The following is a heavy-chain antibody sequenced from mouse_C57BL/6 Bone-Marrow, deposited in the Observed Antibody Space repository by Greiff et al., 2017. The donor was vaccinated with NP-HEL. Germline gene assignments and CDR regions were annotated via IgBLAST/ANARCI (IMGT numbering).Heavy chain of an antibody. J-gene: IGHJ2*01. CDR2: IDPENGDT. V-gene: IGHV14-4*01. D-gene: IGHD1-1*02. Sequence: EVQLQQSGAELVRPGASVKLSCTASGFNIKDDYMHWVKQRPEQGLEWIGWIDPENGDTEYASQFQGKATITADTSSNTAYLQLSSLTSEDTAVYYCTRGSPPLNYWGQGTTLTVSS. CDR3: TRGSPPLNY. CDR1: GFNIKDDY.